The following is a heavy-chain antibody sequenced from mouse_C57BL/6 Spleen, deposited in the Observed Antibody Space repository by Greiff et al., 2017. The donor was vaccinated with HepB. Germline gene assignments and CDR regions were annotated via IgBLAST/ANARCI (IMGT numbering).Heavy chain of an antibody. J-gene: IGHJ2*01. CDR1: GYTFTDYY. V-gene: IGHV1-19*01. D-gene: IGHD1-1*01. CDR2: INPYNGGT. CDR3: ARFPTVVAPYCFDY. Sequence: EVQLQQSGPVLVKPGASVKMSCKASGYTFTDYYMNWVKQSHGKSLEWIGVINPYNGGTSYNQKFKGKATLTVDKSSSTAYMELNSLTSEDSAVYYCARFPTVVAPYCFDYWGQGTTLTVSS.